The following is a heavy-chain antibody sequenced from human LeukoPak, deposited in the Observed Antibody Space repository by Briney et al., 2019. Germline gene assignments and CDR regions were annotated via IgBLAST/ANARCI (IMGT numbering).Heavy chain of an antibody. CDR2: IKHDGSQK. V-gene: IGHV3-7*05. J-gene: IGHJ4*02. CDR1: GFTFSNYW. Sequence: GGSLRLSCAASGFTFSNYWMGWVRQAPGKGLEWVANIKHDGSQKYFVDSVKGRFTISRDNAKNSLYLQMNSLRAEDTAVYYCARDPPLRWGQGTLVTVSS. CDR3: ARDPPLR.